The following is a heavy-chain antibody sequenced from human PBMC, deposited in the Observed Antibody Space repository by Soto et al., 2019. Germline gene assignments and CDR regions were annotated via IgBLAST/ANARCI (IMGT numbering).Heavy chain of an antibody. Sequence: EVQLVQSGAEVKKPGESLKISCKGSGYSFTSYWIGGVRQMPGKGLEWMGIIYPGDSDTRYSPSFQGQVTISADKSISTAYLQWSSLKASDTAMYYCARLHGDYYDSSGYPDYWGQGTLVTVSS. CDR1: GYSFTSYW. D-gene: IGHD3-22*01. V-gene: IGHV5-51*01. CDR3: ARLHGDYYDSSGYPDY. CDR2: IYPGDSDT. J-gene: IGHJ4*02.